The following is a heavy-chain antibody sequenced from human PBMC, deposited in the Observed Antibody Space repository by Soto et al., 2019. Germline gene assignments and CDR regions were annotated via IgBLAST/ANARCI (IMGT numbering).Heavy chain of an antibody. J-gene: IGHJ3*02. V-gene: IGHV3-21*01. CDR1: GFTFSSYS. CDR3: ARDSLGTTVTTRHAFDI. Sequence: GGSLRLSCAASGFTFSSYSMNWVRQAPGKGLEWVSSISSSSSYIYYADSVKGRFTISRDNAKNSLYLQMNSLRAEDTAVYYCARDSLGTTVTTRHAFDIWGQGTMVTVSS. CDR2: ISSSSSYI. D-gene: IGHD4-17*01.